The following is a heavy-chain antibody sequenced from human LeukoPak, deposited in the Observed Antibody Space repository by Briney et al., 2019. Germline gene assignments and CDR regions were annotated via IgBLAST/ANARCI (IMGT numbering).Heavy chain of an antibody. CDR1: GYTFASNY. CDR2: IYPRDGST. CDR3: ARDQEGFDY. J-gene: IGHJ4*02. V-gene: IGHV1-46*01. Sequence: ASVKVSCKASGYTFASNYIHWVRQAPGQGLEWMGMIYPRDGSTSYAQKFQGRVTVTRDTSTSTVHMELSGLRSEDTAIYYCARDQEGFDYWGQGTLVTVSS.